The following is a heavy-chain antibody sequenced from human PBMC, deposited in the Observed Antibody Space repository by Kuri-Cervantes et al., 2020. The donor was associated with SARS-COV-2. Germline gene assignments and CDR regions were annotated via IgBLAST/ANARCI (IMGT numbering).Heavy chain of an antibody. CDR3: ARDRGYCTNGVCYTFDY. Sequence: GGSLRLSCAASGFSFNSYGMHWVRQAPGKGLEWVAVISYDGSNKYYADSVKGRFTISRDNSKNTLYLQMNSLRAEDTAVYYCARDRGYCTNGVCYTFDYWGQGTLVTVSS. V-gene: IGHV3-30*03. D-gene: IGHD2-8*01. J-gene: IGHJ4*02. CDR2: ISYDGSNK. CDR1: GFSFNSYG.